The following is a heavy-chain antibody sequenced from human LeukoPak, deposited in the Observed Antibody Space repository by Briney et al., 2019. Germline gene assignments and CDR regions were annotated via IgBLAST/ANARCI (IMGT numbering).Heavy chain of an antibody. Sequence: GRSLRLSCSASGXTFSTNAMHWVRQAPGKGLEYVSGVSSNGGSTSYADSVKGRFTISRDNSKNTLYLQMSSLRVEDTAVYYCVKGGFYTRDAFDIWGQGTMVTVSS. V-gene: IGHV3-64D*06. CDR2: VSSNGGST. J-gene: IGHJ3*02. D-gene: IGHD3-16*01. CDR3: VKGGFYTRDAFDI. CDR1: GXTFSTNA.